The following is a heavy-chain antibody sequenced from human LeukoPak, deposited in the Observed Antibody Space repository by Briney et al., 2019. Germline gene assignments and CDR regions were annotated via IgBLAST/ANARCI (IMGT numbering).Heavy chain of an antibody. J-gene: IGHJ4*02. CDR2: ISGSGGST. CDR1: GFTLSSYA. Sequence: GGSLRLSCAASGFTLSSYAMSWVRQAPGKGLEWVSAISGSGGSTYYADSVKGRFTISRDNSKNTLYLQMNSLRAEDTAVYYCAKDGFEYYYGSGSQGYFDYWGQGTLVTVSS. D-gene: IGHD3-10*01. V-gene: IGHV3-23*01. CDR3: AKDGFEYYYGSGSQGYFDY.